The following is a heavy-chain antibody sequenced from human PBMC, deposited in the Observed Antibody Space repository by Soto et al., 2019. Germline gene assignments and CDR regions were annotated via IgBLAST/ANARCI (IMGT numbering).Heavy chain of an antibody. CDR1: GGTFSSYA. V-gene: IGHV1-69*13. CDR2: IIPIFGTP. CDR3: ASGGYCSSTRCYLGPRLYGMDV. J-gene: IGHJ6*02. D-gene: IGHD2-2*01. Sequence: GASVKVSCKASGGTFSSYAISWVRQAPGQGLEWMGWIIPIFGTPNYAQKFQGRVTITADESTSTAYMELSRLRSEYTAVCYCASGGYCSSTRCYLGPRLYGMDVWGQGTTVTVSS.